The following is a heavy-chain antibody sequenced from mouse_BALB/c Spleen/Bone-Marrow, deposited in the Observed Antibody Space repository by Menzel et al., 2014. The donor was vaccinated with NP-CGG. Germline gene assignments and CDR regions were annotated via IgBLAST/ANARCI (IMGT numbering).Heavy chain of an antibody. D-gene: IGHD4-1*01. Sequence: EVQLQQSGAELVKPGASVRLSCTASGFNIKDTYMHWVKQRPEQGLEWIGRIDPANGNTKYDPKFQGKATITADTSSNTAYLQLSSLTSEDTAVYYCARWEYYAMDYWGQGTSVTVSS. CDR3: ARWEYYAMDY. V-gene: IGHV14-3*02. CDR1: GFNIKDTY. CDR2: IDPANGNT. J-gene: IGHJ4*01.